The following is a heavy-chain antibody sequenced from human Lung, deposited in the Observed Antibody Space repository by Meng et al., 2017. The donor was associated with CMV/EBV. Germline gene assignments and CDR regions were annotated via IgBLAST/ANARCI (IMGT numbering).Heavy chain of an antibody. CDR2: IGHDGNNE. CDR3: GRDYINSVDH. V-gene: IGHV3-30*02. CDR1: GFTFGNYA. D-gene: IGHD2-2*02. Sequence: VQLVESGGGVVQPGGSLRLSCATSGFTFGNYAMQWVRQAPGKGLEWLAFIGHDGNNEQYADSMKGRFTISRDNFNTLYLQMKSLTDEDTALYYCGRDYINSVDHWGQGTLVTVSS. J-gene: IGHJ4*02.